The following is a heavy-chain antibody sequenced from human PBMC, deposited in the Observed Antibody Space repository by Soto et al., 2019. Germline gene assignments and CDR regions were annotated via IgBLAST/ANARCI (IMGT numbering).Heavy chain of an antibody. CDR3: ARDTTYSSSWYQVGNWFDP. J-gene: IGHJ5*02. Sequence: ASVKVSCKASGYTFTKFHIHWVRQAPGQGLEWMGMIDPSGGVTRDAQRFQGRVTMTRDTSTSTVYMELSSLRSEDTAVYYCARDTTYSSSWYQVGNWFDPWGQGTLVTVSS. CDR1: GYTFTKFH. V-gene: IGHV1-46*01. D-gene: IGHD6-13*01. CDR2: IDPSGGVT.